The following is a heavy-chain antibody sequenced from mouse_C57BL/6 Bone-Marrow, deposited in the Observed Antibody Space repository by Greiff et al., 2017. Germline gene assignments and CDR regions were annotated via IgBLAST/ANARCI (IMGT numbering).Heavy chain of an antibody. CDR3: ARPIYYYAMDY. J-gene: IGHJ4*01. CDR1: GYTFTSYW. CDR2: INPSSGYT. V-gene: IGHV1-7*01. Sequence: QVQLQQSGAELAKPGASVKLSCKASGYTFTSYWMHWVKQRPGQGLEWIGYINPSSGYTKYNQKFKDKATLTAAKSSSTAYMQLSSLTYEDSAVYYCARPIYYYAMDYWGQGTSVTVSS.